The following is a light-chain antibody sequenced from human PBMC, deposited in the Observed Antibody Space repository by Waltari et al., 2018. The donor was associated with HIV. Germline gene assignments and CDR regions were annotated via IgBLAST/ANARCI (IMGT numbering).Light chain of an antibody. Sequence: QSVLTQPPSASGTPGQRVTISCSGSSSNIGRNYGYWYQQLTGTAPKLLTCTMIRRPSGVPDRFSGYKSCPSASLAISGLRSEDETDYYCSAWNDNLSGYVFGTGTKVTV. CDR3: SAWNDNLSGYV. V-gene: IGLV1-47*01. J-gene: IGLJ1*01. CDR1: SSNIGRNY. CDR2: TMI.